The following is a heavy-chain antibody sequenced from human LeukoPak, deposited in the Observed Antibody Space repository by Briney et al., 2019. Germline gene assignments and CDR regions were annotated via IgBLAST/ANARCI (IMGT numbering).Heavy chain of an antibody. CDR1: GFTFSSYD. D-gene: IGHD2-15*01. J-gene: IGHJ4*02. Sequence: GGSLRLSCAASGFTFSSYDMHWVRQATGKGLEWVSAIGTAGDTYYPGSVKGRFTISRENAKNSLYLQMNSLRAGDTAVYYCARAAALGNFDYWGQGTLVTVSS. CDR2: IGTAGDT. CDR3: ARAAALGNFDY. V-gene: IGHV3-13*01.